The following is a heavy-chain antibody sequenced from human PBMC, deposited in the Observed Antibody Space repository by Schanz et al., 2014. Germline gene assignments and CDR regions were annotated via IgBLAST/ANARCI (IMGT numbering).Heavy chain of an antibody. D-gene: IGHD1-1*01. CDR3: ARQGTSN. V-gene: IGHV4-59*08. CDR2: IYYTGST. CDR1: GGSISNYY. Sequence: QVQLQESGPRLVKPSETLSLTCTVSGGSISNYYWSWIRQPPGKRLEWIGYIYYTGSTRYNPSLKSRVSVSLDTSKNQSSLKRTSVTAADTAVYYCARQGTSNWGQGTLVTVSS. J-gene: IGHJ4*02.